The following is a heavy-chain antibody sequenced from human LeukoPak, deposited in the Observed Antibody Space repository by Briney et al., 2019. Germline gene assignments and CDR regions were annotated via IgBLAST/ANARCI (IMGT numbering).Heavy chain of an antibody. D-gene: IGHD3-9*01. CDR1: GFTFSSYS. Sequence: GGSLRLSCAASGFTFSSYSMNWVRPAPGKGLEWVSYISSSSSTIYYADSVKGRFTISRDNAKNSLYLQMNSLRDEDTAVYYCAREGEYYDILTGYYGFDYWGQGTLVTVSS. CDR3: AREGEYYDILTGYYGFDY. CDR2: ISSSSSTI. V-gene: IGHV3-48*02. J-gene: IGHJ4*02.